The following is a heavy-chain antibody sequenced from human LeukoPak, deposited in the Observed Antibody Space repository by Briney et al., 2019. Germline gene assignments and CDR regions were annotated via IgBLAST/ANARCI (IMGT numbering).Heavy chain of an antibody. J-gene: IGHJ4*02. V-gene: IGHV3-48*03. D-gene: IGHD3-3*01. CDR2: ISASGTLT. Sequence: GGSLRLSCAASGFSFSSYEMNWVRQAPGKGLEWTSYISASGTLTHYADSVEGRFTISRENAKNSLYLQMNNLRAEDTAVYYCARLREIPVFGVVTKSTSYFDYWGQGTLVTVSS. CDR3: ARLREIPVFGVVTKSTSYFDY. CDR1: GFSFSSYE.